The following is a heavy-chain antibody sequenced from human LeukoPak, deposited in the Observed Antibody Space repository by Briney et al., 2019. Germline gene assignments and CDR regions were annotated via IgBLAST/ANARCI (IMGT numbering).Heavy chain of an antibody. CDR1: GFTFSTYS. Sequence: GGSLSLSCAASGFTFSTYSMNWVRQAPGKGLEWLAYISSSSSTIFYADSMRGRFTISRDNAKNSLYLQMNSLRAEDTAVYYCARDQRGNAGTDAFDIWGQGTTATVSS. CDR3: ARDQRGNAGTDAFDI. D-gene: IGHD1-1*01. J-gene: IGHJ3*02. V-gene: IGHV3-48*01. CDR2: ISSSSSTI.